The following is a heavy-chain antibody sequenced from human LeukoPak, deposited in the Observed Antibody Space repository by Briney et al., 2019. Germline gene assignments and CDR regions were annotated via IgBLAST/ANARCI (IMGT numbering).Heavy chain of an antibody. CDR3: ARDRYYYDSSGYADP. Sequence: ASVKVSCKASGYTFTSYGISWVRQAPGQGLEWMGWISAYNGNTNYAQKLQGRVTMTTDTSTSTAYMELRSLRSGDTAVYYCARDRYYYDSSGYADPWGQGTLVTVSS. V-gene: IGHV1-18*01. CDR2: ISAYNGNT. CDR1: GYTFTSYG. D-gene: IGHD3-22*01. J-gene: IGHJ5*02.